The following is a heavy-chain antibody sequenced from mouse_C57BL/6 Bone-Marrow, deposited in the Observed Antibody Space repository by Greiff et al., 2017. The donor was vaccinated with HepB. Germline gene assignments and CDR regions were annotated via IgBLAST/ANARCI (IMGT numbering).Heavy chain of an antibody. V-gene: IGHV1-20*01. Sequence: EVKLMESGPELVKPGDSVKISCKASGYSFTGYFMNWVMQSHGKSLEWIGRINPYNGDTFYNQKFKGKATLTVDKSSSTAHMELRSLTSEDSAVYYCARGESAYYSNYWYFDVWGTGTTVTVSS. D-gene: IGHD2-5*01. CDR1: GYSFTGYF. CDR2: INPYNGDT. J-gene: IGHJ1*03. CDR3: ARGESAYYSNYWYFDV.